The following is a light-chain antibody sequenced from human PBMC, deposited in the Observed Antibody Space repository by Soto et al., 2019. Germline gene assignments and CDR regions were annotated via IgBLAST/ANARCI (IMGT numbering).Light chain of an antibody. CDR2: DAS. Sequence: IPMTQSPSSLSASVGDRVTITCRASQRIDNYLNWYHQKPGKAPKLLIYDASSLESGVPSRFSGRGSGTEFTLTISSLQPDDCATYYCHTYNSYSLHTFGQGTKLEIK. V-gene: IGKV1-5*01. CDR1: QRIDNY. J-gene: IGKJ2*01. CDR3: HTYNSYSLHT.